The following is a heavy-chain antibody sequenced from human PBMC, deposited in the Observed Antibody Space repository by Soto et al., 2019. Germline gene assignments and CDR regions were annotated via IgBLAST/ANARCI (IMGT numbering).Heavy chain of an antibody. Sequence: GASVKVSCKASGYTFTSYGISWVRQAPGQGLEWMGWISAYNGNTNYAQKLQGRVTMTTDTSTSTAYMELRSLRSDDTAVYYCARDFGPIVGATRKDYWGQGTLVTVSS. V-gene: IGHV1-18*01. D-gene: IGHD1-26*01. J-gene: IGHJ4*02. CDR1: GYTFTSYG. CDR2: ISAYNGNT. CDR3: ARDFGPIVGATRKDY.